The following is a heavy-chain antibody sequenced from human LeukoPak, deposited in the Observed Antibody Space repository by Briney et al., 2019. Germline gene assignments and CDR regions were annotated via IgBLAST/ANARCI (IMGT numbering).Heavy chain of an antibody. Sequence: PGGSLRLSCAASGFTFSSYAMSWVRQAPGKGLEWVSAISGSGGSTYYADSVKGRFTISRDNSKNTLYLQMNSLRAEDTAVYYCAKDFRVVVPAASGYFDYWGQGTLVTVSS. V-gene: IGHV3-23*01. CDR3: AKDFRVVVPAASGYFDY. D-gene: IGHD2-2*01. J-gene: IGHJ4*02. CDR2: ISGSGGST. CDR1: GFTFSSYA.